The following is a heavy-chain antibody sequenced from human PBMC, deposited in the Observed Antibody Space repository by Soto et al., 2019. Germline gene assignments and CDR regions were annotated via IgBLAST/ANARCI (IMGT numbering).Heavy chain of an antibody. CDR3: ARKNYGSGSPGYWFDP. D-gene: IGHD3-10*01. V-gene: IGHV1-69*13. CDR1: GGTFISYA. J-gene: IGHJ5*02. Sequence: SVKVSCKASGGTFISYAISWVRQAPGQGLEWMGGIIPIFGTANYAQKFQGRVTITADESTSTAYMELSSLRSEDTAVYYCARKNYGSGSPGYWFDPWGQGTLVTVSS. CDR2: IIPIFGTA.